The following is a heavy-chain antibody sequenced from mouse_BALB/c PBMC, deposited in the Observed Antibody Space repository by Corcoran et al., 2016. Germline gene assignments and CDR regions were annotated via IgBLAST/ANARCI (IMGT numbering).Heavy chain of an antibody. Sequence: QVTLKESGPGILQPSQTLSLTCSFSGFSLSTSGMGVSWIRQPSGKGLEWLAQIYWDDDKRYNPSLKSRHTISKDTSSNQVFLKITSVDTADTATYYCARTSYYGTYYAMDYWGQGTSVTVSS. V-gene: IGHV8-12*01. D-gene: IGHD2-10*01. CDR3: ARTSYYGTYYAMDY. J-gene: IGHJ4*01. CDR1: GFSLSTSGMG. CDR2: IYWDDDK.